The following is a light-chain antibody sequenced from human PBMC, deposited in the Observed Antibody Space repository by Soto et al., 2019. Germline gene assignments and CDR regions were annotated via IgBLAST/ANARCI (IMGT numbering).Light chain of an antibody. Sequence: QSALTQPASVSGSPGQSITVSCTGTSSDVGGYNYVSWYQQHPGKAPKLIIYEVSHRPSAVSNRFSGSKSGNTASLTISGLQAEDEAEYYCSSYTTTNTLHVFGTGTEVTVL. CDR2: EVS. J-gene: IGLJ1*01. CDR1: SSDVGGYNY. V-gene: IGLV2-14*01. CDR3: SSYTTTNTLHV.